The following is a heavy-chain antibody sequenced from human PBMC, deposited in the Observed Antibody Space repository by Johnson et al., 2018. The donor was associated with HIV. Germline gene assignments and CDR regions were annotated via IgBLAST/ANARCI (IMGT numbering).Heavy chain of an antibody. Sequence: QVQLVESGGGVVQPGRSLRLSCTASAFTFSNYAMHWVRQAPGKGLEWVAVISYDGSSKYYAESLKGRITISRDNSMNTLYLQMNSLRAEDTAIDYWATFGYSTGWIVTDDGFDVWGQGTLVTVSS. CDR3: ATFGYSTGWIVTDDGFDV. CDR1: AFTFSNYA. V-gene: IGHV3-30-3*01. D-gene: IGHD2-8*02. CDR2: ISYDGSSK. J-gene: IGHJ3*01.